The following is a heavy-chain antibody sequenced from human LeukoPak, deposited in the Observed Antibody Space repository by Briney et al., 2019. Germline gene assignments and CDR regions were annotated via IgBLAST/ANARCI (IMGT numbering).Heavy chain of an antibody. CDR3: AKMQGYFDY. CDR1: GLTFSSYG. Sequence: GGSLRLSCEASGLTFSSYGMSWVRQAPGKGLQWVSAITGDGTTTYYADSVKGRFTISRDNSKNMLYLRMSSLRAEDTAVYYCAKMQGYFDYWGQGTLVPVSS. V-gene: IGHV3-23*01. CDR2: ITGDGTTT. J-gene: IGHJ4*02.